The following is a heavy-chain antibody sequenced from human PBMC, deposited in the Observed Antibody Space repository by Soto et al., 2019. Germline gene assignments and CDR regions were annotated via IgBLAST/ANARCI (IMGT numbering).Heavy chain of an antibody. CDR2: VSYDGTKE. V-gene: IGHV3-30*14. CDR3: ARAEYSSSWSPYYYYYGMDV. Sequence: ESVGGVVQPGRSLRLSCAVSGFTFDSYPMHWVRQAPGKGLEWVAVVSYDGTKEYYADSVKGRFTISRDNSKSTLSLQMNSLRADDTAVYYCARAEYSSSWSPYYYYYGMDVWGQGTTVTVSS. J-gene: IGHJ6*02. CDR1: GFTFDSYP. D-gene: IGHD6-13*01.